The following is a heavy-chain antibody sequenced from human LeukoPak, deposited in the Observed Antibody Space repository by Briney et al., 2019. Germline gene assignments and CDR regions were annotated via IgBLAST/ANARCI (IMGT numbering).Heavy chain of an antibody. V-gene: IGHV3-23*01. D-gene: IGHD6-19*01. CDR2: ISGSGGST. CDR1: GFTFSSYA. CDR3: AKDGSGWYFFDY. J-gene: IGHJ4*02. Sequence: PGGSLKLSCAASGFTFSSYAMSWVRQAPGKGLEWVSAISGSGGSTYYADSVKGRFTISRDNSKNTLYLQMNSLRAEDTAVYYCAKDGSGWYFFDYWGQGTLVTVSS.